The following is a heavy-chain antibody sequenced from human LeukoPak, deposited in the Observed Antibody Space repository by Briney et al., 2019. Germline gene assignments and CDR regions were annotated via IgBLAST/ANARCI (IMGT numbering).Heavy chain of an antibody. CDR2: ISYDGYDK. CDR1: GFTFSRYG. V-gene: IGHV3-30*18. J-gene: IGHJ4*02. CDR3: AKDGDIAAAGYYFDY. Sequence: PGRSLRLSCAASGFTFSRYGMHWVRQAPGKGLEWVAVISYDGYDKYHADSVKGRFTISRDNSKNTLYLQMNSLRAEGMAVYYCAKDGDIAAAGYYFDYWGQGTLVTVSS. D-gene: IGHD6-13*01.